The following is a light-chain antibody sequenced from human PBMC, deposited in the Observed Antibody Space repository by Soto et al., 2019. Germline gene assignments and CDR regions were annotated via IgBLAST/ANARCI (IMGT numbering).Light chain of an antibody. V-gene: IGKV3-20*01. CDR1: QSVSSSY. CDR2: GAS. CDR3: QKYNSAPLA. Sequence: EIVLTQSPATLSLSPGERATLSCRASQSVSSSYLAWYQQKPGQAPRLLIYGASSRATGIPDRFSGSGSGTDFTLTISRLEPEDFATYFCQKYNSAPLALGGGTKVDIK. J-gene: IGKJ4*01.